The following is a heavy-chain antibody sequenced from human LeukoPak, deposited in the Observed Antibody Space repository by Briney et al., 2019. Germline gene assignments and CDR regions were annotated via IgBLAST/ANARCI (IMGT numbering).Heavy chain of an antibody. V-gene: IGHV1-2*06. CDR1: GFTFIEYY. CDR2: INPNTGGT. J-gene: IGHJ4*02. Sequence: ASVKVSCKAAGFTFIEYYTHWVRQAPGQGLEWMGRINPNTGGTIYAQKFQGRVTMTRDTSITTAYMELNRLRPDDTAVYYCAREGDSSVDYWGQGTLVTVSS. CDR3: AREGDSSVDY. D-gene: IGHD3-22*01.